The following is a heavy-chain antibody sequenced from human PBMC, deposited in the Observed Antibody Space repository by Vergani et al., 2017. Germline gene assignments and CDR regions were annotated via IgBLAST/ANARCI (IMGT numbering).Heavy chain of an antibody. V-gene: IGHV3-66*02. J-gene: IGHJ6*04. CDR1: GFTVSSNY. CDR3: ARDCSSTSCYSPCMMDV. D-gene: IGHD2-2*01. Sequence: EVQLVESGGGLVQPGGSLRLSCAASGFTVSSNYMSWVRQAPGKGLEWVSVIYSGGSTYYADSVKGRFTISRDNSKNTLYLQMNSLRAEDTAVYYCARDCSSTSCYSPCMMDVWGKGTTVTVSS. CDR2: IYSGGST.